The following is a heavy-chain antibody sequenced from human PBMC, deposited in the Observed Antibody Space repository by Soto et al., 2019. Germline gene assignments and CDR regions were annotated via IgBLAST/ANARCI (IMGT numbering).Heavy chain of an antibody. CDR1: GGSISSYY. CDR3: ARGHPYYYDSSGYGFDY. J-gene: IGHJ4*02. V-gene: IGHV4-59*01. Sequence: PSETLSLTCTVSGGSISSYYWSWIRQPPGKGLEWIGYIYYSGSTNYNPSLKSRVTMSVDTSKNQFSLKLSSVTAADTAVYYCARGHPYYYDSSGYGFDYWGQGTLVTVSS. CDR2: IYYSGST. D-gene: IGHD3-22*01.